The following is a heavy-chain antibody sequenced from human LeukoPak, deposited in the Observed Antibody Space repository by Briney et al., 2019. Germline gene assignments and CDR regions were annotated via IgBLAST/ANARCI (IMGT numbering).Heavy chain of an antibody. D-gene: IGHD5-12*01. CDR2: ISGSGGST. CDR1: GFTFSSYA. CDR3: AKMWLRFVMDY. V-gene: IGHV3-23*01. J-gene: IGHJ4*02. Sequence: RSGGSLRLSCAASGFTFSSYAMSSVRQAPGKGLEWVSAISGSGGSTYYADSVKGRFTISRDNSKNTLYLQMNSLRAEDTAVYYCAKMWLRFVMDYWGQGTLVTVSS.